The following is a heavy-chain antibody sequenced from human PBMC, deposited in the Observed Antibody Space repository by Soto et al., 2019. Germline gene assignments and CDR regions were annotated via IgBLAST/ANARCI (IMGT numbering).Heavy chain of an antibody. V-gene: IGHV4-38-2*01. Sequence: SETLSLTCAVSGYSIMSGYYWVLVREPPGKGLEWIGSIYHSGSIYYNPSLKSRVSISVDTSKNHFSLKLSSVTAADTAVYYCARGKGNTGLTCFDPWGKGTLVTVSS. CDR3: ARGKGNTGLTCFDP. D-gene: IGHD1-1*01. J-gene: IGHJ5*02. CDR2: IYHSGSI. CDR1: GYSIMSGYY.